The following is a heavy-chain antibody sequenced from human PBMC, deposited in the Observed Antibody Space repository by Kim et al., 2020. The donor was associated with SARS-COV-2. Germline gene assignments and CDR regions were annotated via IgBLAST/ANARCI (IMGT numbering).Heavy chain of an antibody. V-gene: IGHV4-39*01. J-gene: IGHJ5*02. CDR3: ARPSEQGRYYYGSGSYLGWFDP. CDR2: IYYSGST. D-gene: IGHD3-10*01. CDR1: GGSISSSSYY. Sequence: SETLSLTCTVSGGSISSSSYYWGWIRQPPGKGLEWIGSIYYSGSTYYNPSLKSRVTISVDTSKNQFSLKLSSVTAADTAVYYCARPSEQGRYYYGSGSYLGWFDPWGQGTLVTVSS.